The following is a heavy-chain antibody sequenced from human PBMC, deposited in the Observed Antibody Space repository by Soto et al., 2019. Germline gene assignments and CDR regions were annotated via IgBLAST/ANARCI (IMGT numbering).Heavy chain of an antibody. CDR1: GGTFSNYA. V-gene: IGHV1-69*15. D-gene: IGHD5-12*01. CDR2: IIPIFGSA. J-gene: IGHJ5*02. Sequence: QVQLVQSGAEVKKPGSSVKISCKASGGTFSNYAITWVRQAPGQGLEWLGRIIPIFGSANYAQKFQGRVTITADEPTTTAHMELGSLGSDDTAVYYCAKDGGKDGYFGNWFDPGGQGTLVTVSS. CDR3: AKDGGKDGYFGNWFDP.